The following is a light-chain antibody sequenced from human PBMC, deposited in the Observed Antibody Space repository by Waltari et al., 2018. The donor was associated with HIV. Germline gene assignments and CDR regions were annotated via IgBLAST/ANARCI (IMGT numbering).Light chain of an antibody. Sequence: DIQMTQSPFSLSASVGDRVTITCQASQDIKHYLNWYQQKPGKAPKHLIFDASNVETGVPSRFSGSGSGTHFSLTISSLRPEDNATYYCQQYDDLEYTFGQGTKLEMK. V-gene: IGKV1-33*01. CDR2: DAS. J-gene: IGKJ2*01. CDR3: QQYDDLEYT. CDR1: QDIKHY.